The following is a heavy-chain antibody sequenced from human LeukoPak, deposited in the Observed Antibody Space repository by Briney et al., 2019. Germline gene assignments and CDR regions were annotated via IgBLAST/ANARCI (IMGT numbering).Heavy chain of an antibody. J-gene: IGHJ4*02. V-gene: IGHV3-23*01. CDR3: VKGGGNVRRYFEY. D-gene: IGHD4-23*01. CDR2: ISGSGDST. CDR1: GFTFSNYA. Sequence: PGGSLRLSCAASGFTFSNYAMSWVRQAPGKGLEWVSVISGSGDSTYYADFVKGRFTISRDSSKNTLYLQMNSLRAEDTAVYYCVKGGGNVRRYFEYWGQGTLVTVSS.